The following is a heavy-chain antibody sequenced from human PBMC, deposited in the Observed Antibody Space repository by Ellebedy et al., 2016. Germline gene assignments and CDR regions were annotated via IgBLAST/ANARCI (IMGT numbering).Heavy chain of an antibody. CDR2: LGTAGDT. V-gene: IGHV3-13*01. CDR3: ARARPSEWEVNWYFDL. Sequence: GGSLRLSCAASGFTLSSFDMHWVRQATGKGLEWVSALGTAGDTYYPDSVEGQFTISRENAKNSLYLQMNSLRVEDTAVYYCARARPSEWEVNWYFDLWGRGTLVTVSS. J-gene: IGHJ2*01. D-gene: IGHD1-26*01. CDR1: GFTLSSFD.